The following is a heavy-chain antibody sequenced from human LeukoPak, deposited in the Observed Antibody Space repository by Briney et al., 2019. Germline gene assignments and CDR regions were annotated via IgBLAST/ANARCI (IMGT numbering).Heavy chain of an antibody. CDR2: IKQDGSEK. J-gene: IGHJ6*03. CDR1: GFTFSGYW. D-gene: IGHD5-18*01. V-gene: IGHV3-7*01. Sequence: PGGSLRLSCAASGFTFSGYWMSWVRQAPGKGLEWVANIKQDGSEKFYVDSVKGRFTISRDNAKNSLYLQMNSLRAEDTAVYYCACDSYGNYYYYYMDVWGKGTTVTVSS. CDR3: ACDSYGNYYYYYMDV.